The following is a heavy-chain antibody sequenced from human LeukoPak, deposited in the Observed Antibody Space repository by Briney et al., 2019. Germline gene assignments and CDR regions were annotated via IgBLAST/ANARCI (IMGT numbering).Heavy chain of an antibody. D-gene: IGHD2-15*01. CDR1: GGSFSGYY. CDR2: INHSGST. J-gene: IGHJ4*02. Sequence: SETLSLTCAVYGGSFSGYYWSWIRQPPGKGLEWIGEINHSGSTNYNPSLKSRVTISVDTSKNQFSLKLSSVTAADTAVYYCARAYCSGGSCQRTKRGYSYGYAYWGQGTLVTVSS. V-gene: IGHV4-34*01. CDR3: ARAYCSGGSCQRTKRGYSYGYAY.